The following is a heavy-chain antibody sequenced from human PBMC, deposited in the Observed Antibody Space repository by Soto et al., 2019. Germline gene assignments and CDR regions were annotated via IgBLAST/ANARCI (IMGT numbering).Heavy chain of an antibody. D-gene: IGHD2-2*01. CDR2: IDPSDSYT. Sequence: GESLKISCQGSGYSFTSYWISWVRQMPGKGLEWMGRIDPSDSYTNYSPSFQGHVTISAYKSISTAYLQWSSLKASDTAMYYCAAQGVVVPAATGWYFDLWGRGTLVTVS. V-gene: IGHV5-10-1*01. CDR1: GYSFTSYW. CDR3: AAQGVVVPAATGWYFDL. J-gene: IGHJ2*01.